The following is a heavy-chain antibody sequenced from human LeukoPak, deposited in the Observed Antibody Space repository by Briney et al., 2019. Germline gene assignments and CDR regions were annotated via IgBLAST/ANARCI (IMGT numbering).Heavy chain of an antibody. D-gene: IGHD3-16*01. V-gene: IGHV3-23*01. CDR3: AKVIYNYNYGPSDY. CDR1: GFTFSSYA. CDR2: ISGSGGST. Sequence: PGGSLRLSCAASGFTFSSYAMSWVRQAPGKGLEWVSAISGSGGSTYYADSVKGRFTISRDNSKNTLYLQMNSLRAEDTAIFYCAKVIYNYNYGPSDYWGQGTLVTVSS. J-gene: IGHJ4*02.